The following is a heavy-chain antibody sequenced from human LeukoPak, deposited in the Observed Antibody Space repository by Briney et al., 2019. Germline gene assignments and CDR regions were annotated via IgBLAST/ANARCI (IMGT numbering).Heavy chain of an antibody. CDR3: ARTFYSSSWYVGSYYFDY. CDR1: GDSVSSNSAA. CDR2: TYYRSKWYN. V-gene: IGHV6-1*01. J-gene: IGHJ4*02. D-gene: IGHD6-13*01. Sequence: SQTLSLTCAISGDSVSSNSAAWNWIRQSPSRGLEWLGRTYYRSKWYNDYAVSVKSRITINPDTSKNQFSLQLNSVTPEDTAVYYCARTFYSSSWYVGSYYFDYWGQGTLVTVSS.